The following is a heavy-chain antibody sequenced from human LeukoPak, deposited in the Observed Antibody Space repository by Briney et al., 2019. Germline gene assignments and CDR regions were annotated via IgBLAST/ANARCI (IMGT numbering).Heavy chain of an antibody. CDR1: GFTFGGYG. V-gene: IGHV3-33*01. CDR2: IAYDGSRA. Sequence: AGGSQRLSCAGSGFTFGGYGMHWFRQTPGKGLEWVAVIAYDGSRAFYADSVKGRFTISRDNSENTMSVQMDDLRAEDTAVYYCTRYNNDHFDYWGQGTLVTVSS. J-gene: IGHJ4*02. CDR3: TRYNNDHFDY. D-gene: IGHD1-14*01.